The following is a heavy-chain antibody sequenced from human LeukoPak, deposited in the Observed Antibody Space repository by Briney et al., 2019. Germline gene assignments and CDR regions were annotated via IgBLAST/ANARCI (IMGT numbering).Heavy chain of an antibody. V-gene: IGHV4-39*02. CDR1: GGSINSSSYY. CDR3: ARDWGGLRAFDI. CDR2: IYYSGST. D-gene: IGHD2-21*01. Sequence: SETLSLTCTVSGGSINSSSYYWGWIRQPPGKGLEWIGSIYYSGSTYYNPSLKSRVTISVDTSKNQFSLKLSSVTAADTAVYYCARDWGGLRAFDIWGQGTMVTVSS. J-gene: IGHJ3*02.